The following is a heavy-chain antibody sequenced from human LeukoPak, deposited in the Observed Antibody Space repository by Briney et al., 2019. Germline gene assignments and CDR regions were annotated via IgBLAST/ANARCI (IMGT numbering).Heavy chain of an antibody. CDR1: GYTSTSYG. J-gene: IGHJ4*02. Sequence: GASVKVSCKASGYTSTSYGINWVRQAPGQGLEWIGWINTNTGNPTYAQGFTGRFVFPLDTSVSTAYLQISSLKAEDTAVYYCARGRRDYYDSINDYWGQGTLVTVSS. CDR3: ARGRRDYYDSINDY. V-gene: IGHV7-4-1*02. D-gene: IGHD3-22*01. CDR2: INTNTGNP.